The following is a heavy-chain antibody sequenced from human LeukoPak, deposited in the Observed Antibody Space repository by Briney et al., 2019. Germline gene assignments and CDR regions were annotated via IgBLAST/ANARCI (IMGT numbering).Heavy chain of an antibody. D-gene: IGHD2-8*01. Sequence: GESLKISCKGSGYRFSSYWIGWVRQMPGKGLEWMGIIFPGDSDTRYSPSFEGQVTISVDKSTNIAYLQWNRLKASDTAMYYCAMVWMPHGNVAFDIWGQGTMVSVS. J-gene: IGHJ3*02. CDR1: GYRFSSYW. CDR3: AMVWMPHGNVAFDI. CDR2: IFPGDSDT. V-gene: IGHV5-51*01.